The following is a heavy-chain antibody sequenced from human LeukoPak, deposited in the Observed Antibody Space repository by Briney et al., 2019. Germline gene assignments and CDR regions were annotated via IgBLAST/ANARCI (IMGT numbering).Heavy chain of an antibody. D-gene: IGHD2-2*02. J-gene: IGHJ4*02. CDR3: ARAGGEYCSSTTCYNDY. CDR2: INPMGGST. Sequence: ASVKVSCKTSDFRDYYMNWVRQAPGQGLEWMGIINPMGGSTSYAQKFQGRVTMTRGTSTSTVYMELSSLRSEDTAVYYCARAGGEYCSSTTCYNDYWGQGTLVTVSS. V-gene: IGHV1-46*01. CDR1: DFRDYY.